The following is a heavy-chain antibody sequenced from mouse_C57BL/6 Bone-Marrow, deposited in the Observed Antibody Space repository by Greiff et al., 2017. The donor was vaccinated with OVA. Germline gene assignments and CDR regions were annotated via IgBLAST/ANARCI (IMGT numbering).Heavy chain of an antibody. CDR2: IDPENGDT. D-gene: IGHD1-1*01. CDR3: TTPIYYYGSSYY. J-gene: IGHJ2*01. CDR1: GFNIKDDY. V-gene: IGHV14-4*01. Sequence: VQLQQSGAELVRPGASVKLSCTASGFNIKDDYMHWVKQRPEKGLEWIGWIDPENGDTEYASKFQGKATITADTSYNTAYLQLSSLTSEDTAVYYCTTPIYYYGSSYYWGQGTTLTVSS.